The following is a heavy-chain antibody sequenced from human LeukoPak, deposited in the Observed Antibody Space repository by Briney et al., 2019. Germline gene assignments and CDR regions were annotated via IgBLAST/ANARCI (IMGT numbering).Heavy chain of an antibody. CDR1: GCTFSSYS. V-gene: IGHV3-21*01. J-gene: IGHJ5*02. CDR3: ARQYSSGWYEGLDWFDP. Sequence: GGSLRLSCAASGCTFSSYSMNWVRQAPGKGLEWVSSISSSSSYIYYADSVKGRFTISRDNAKNSLYLQMNSLRAEDTAVYYCARQYSSGWYEGLDWFDPWGQGTLVTVSS. CDR2: ISSSSSYI. D-gene: IGHD6-19*01.